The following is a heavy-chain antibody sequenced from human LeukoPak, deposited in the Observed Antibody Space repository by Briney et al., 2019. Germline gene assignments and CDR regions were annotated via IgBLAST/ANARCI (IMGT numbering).Heavy chain of an antibody. V-gene: IGHV3-33*03. CDR1: GFTFSTYG. CDR3: ASAYGDYGLDY. J-gene: IGHJ4*02. Sequence: PGKSLRLSCVASGFTFSTYGMHWVRQAPGMGLEWVAVIWYDGSNKWYAGSVRGCFTISRDNSNNTLYLEMNSLGVEDTAMYYCASAYGDYGLDYWGQGTLVTVSS. D-gene: IGHD4-17*01. CDR2: IWYDGSNK.